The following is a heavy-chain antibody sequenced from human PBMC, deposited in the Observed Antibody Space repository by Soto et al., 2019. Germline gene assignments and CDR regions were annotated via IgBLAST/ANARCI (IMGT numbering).Heavy chain of an antibody. CDR1: GYTFTSYG. Sequence: ASVKVSCKASGYTFTSYGISWVRQAPGQGLEWMGWISAYNGNTNYAQKLQGRVTMTTDTSTSTAYMELRSLKTEDTAVYYCARTRYGDNVDYWGQGTLVTVSS. D-gene: IGHD4-17*01. CDR3: ARTRYGDNVDY. J-gene: IGHJ4*02. CDR2: ISAYNGNT. V-gene: IGHV1-18*01.